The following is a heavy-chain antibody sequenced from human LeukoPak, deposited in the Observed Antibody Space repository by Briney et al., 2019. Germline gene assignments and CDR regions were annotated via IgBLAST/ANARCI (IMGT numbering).Heavy chain of an antibody. J-gene: IGHJ6*02. D-gene: IGHD2-15*01. Sequence: SETLSLTCTVSGGSISSSSYYWGWIRQPPGKGLEWIGSIYYSGSTYYNPSLKSRVTISVDTSKNQFSLKLSSVTAADTAVYYCARDLGSGGSFNYYYYYGMDVWGQGTTVTVSS. CDR1: GGSISSSSYY. V-gene: IGHV4-39*07. CDR3: ARDLGSGGSFNYYYYYGMDV. CDR2: IYYSGST.